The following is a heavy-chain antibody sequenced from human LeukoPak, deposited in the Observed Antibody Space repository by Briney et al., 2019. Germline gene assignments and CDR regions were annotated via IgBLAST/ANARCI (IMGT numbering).Heavy chain of an antibody. CDR3: TRAGVVGATTHPFDY. V-gene: IGHV3-49*04. Sequence: GGSLRLSCTASGFTFGDYAMSWVRQAPGKGLEWVGFIRSKAYGGTTEYAASVKGRFTISRDDSKSIAYLQMNSLKTEDTAVYYCTRAGVVGATTHPFDYWGQGTLVTVSS. CDR2: IRSKAYGGTT. CDR1: GFTFGDYA. D-gene: IGHD1-26*01. J-gene: IGHJ4*02.